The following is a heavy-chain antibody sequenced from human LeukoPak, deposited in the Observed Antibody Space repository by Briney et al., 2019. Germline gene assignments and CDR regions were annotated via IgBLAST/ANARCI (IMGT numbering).Heavy chain of an antibody. D-gene: IGHD1-1*01. CDR2: INHEGGAI. CDR1: GFTFSSYG. CDR3: ATYINWVAGDV. V-gene: IGHV3-7*01. J-gene: IGHJ6*02. Sequence: PGGSLRLSCAASGFTFSSYGMHWVRQAPGQGLEWVAHINHEGGAIQYVDSVKGRFTISRDNAKGSVFLQMNSLRAEDTAIYHCATYINWVAGDVWGQGTTVIVSS.